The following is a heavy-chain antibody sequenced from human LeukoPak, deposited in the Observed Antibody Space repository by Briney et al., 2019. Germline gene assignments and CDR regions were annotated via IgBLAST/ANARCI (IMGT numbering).Heavy chain of an antibody. CDR1: GFTFSSYG. CDR2: ISSSGSTI. V-gene: IGHV3-48*04. J-gene: IGHJ6*04. CDR3: AELGITMIGGV. D-gene: IGHD3-10*02. Sequence: GGSLRLSCAASGFTFSSYGMHWVRQAPGKGLEWVSYISSSGSTIYYADSVKGRFAIPRDNAKNSLYLQMNSLRAEDTAVYYCAELGITMIGGVWGKGTTVTISS.